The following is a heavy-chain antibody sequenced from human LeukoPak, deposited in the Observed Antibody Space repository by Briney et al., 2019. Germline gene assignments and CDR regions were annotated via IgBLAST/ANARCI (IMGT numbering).Heavy chain of an antibody. CDR1: GFTLYHLV. CDR3: AQDAQGVPTDAFDG. D-gene: IGHD3-10*01. V-gene: IGHV3-23*01. J-gene: IGHJ3*01. CDR2: ISGSGDWS. Sequence: GGSLRHPRAGSGFTLYHLVVTWVGQAPGKGLEWVSGISGSGDWSYYVDSVKGRFTISRDNSRNTLYLQLNSLRAEDTALYYCAQDAQGVPTDAFDGWGQARMVTVSS.